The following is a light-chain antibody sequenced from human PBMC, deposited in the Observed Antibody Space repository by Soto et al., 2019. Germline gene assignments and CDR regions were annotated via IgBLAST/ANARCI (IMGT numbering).Light chain of an antibody. CDR1: SSDVGAYNY. V-gene: IGLV2-11*01. J-gene: IGLJ1*01. Sequence: QSALTQPRSVSGSPGQSITISCTGTSSDVGAYNYVSWYQQRPGRAPYLMVYDVTKRPSGVPDRFSGSKSGNTASLTISGLQAEDEADYYCCSYAGNYIYVFGTGTKVTVL. CDR3: CSYAGNYIYV. CDR2: DVT.